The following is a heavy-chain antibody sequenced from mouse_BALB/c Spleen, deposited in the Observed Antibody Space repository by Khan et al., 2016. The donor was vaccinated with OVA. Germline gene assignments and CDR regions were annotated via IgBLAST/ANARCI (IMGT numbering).Heavy chain of an antibody. D-gene: IGHD2-10*01. CDR3: ARPYYADY. J-gene: IGHJ2*01. CDR2: ILPGTGST. Sequence: QVQLQQSGAELMKPGASVKISCKATGYTFRSYWMEWVKQRPGHGLEWIGEILPGTGSTYYNEKFKGKATFTADTSSNTAYMQLSSLTSEDSAVYYCARPYYADYWGQGTTLTVSS. V-gene: IGHV1-9*01. CDR1: GYTFRSYW.